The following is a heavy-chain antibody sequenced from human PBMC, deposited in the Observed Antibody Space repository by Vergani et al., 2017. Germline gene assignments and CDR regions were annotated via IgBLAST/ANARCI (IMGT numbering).Heavy chain of an antibody. CDR1: GGTFSSYA. Sequence: QVQLVQSGAEVKKPGSSVKVSCKASGGTFSSYAISWVRQAPGQGLEWMGGIIPIFGTANYAQKFQGRVTITADESTSTAYMELSSLRSEDTAVYYCARVRCSSTSFYAGYYYYCMDVWGQGTTVTVSS. CDR3: ARVRCSSTSFYAGYYYYCMDV. CDR2: IIPIFGTA. J-gene: IGHJ6*02. V-gene: IGHV1-69*12. D-gene: IGHD2-2*01.